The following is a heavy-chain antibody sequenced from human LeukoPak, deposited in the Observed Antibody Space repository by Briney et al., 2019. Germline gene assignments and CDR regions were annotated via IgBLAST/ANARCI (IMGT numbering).Heavy chain of an antibody. D-gene: IGHD2-21*01. CDR2: ITNDGSGT. CDR1: GFTFSNYW. V-gene: IGHV3-74*01. CDR3: AQGEIPGAFDY. Sequence: PGGSLRLSCAASGFTFSNYWMHWVRQAPGKGLVWVSRITNDGSGTSYADSVKGRFTISRDNAKNTLYLQMSSLRAEDTAVYYYAQGEIPGAFDYWGQGTLVTVSS. J-gene: IGHJ4*02.